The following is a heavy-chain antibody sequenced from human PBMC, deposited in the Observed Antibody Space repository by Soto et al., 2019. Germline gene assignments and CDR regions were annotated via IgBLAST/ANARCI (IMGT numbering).Heavy chain of an antibody. CDR2: IYYTGIT. V-gene: IGHV4-31*03. CDR3: ASEPTVPSGFDS. Sequence: QVQLQESGPGLVKPSQTLSLTCNVSGGSVSSGGYYWSWIRQHPGKGLEWIGYIYYTGITYYNPSLQSRVTISLCTSKNQFSLTLTSVAAADTAIYYCASEPTVPSGFDSWGQGTLVTVSS. CDR1: GGSVSSGGYY. D-gene: IGHD4-17*01. J-gene: IGHJ4*02.